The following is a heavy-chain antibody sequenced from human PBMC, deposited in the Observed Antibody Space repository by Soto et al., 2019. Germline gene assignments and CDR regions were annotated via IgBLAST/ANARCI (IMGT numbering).Heavy chain of an antibody. J-gene: IGHJ5*02. CDR2: IYHSGST. CDR3: ARTRAGGNIGSLGGSGRNWFDP. Sequence: QVQLQESGPGLVKPSGTLSLTCAVSSGSISSSNWWSWVRQPPGKGLEWIGEIYHSGSTNYNPSRKGQVTIPVDKSMNKFSLMLGSGTAADTAVYYCARTRAGGNIGSLGGSGRNWFDPWGRGTLVTVSS. V-gene: IGHV4-4*02. D-gene: IGHD3-16*01. CDR1: SGSISSSNW.